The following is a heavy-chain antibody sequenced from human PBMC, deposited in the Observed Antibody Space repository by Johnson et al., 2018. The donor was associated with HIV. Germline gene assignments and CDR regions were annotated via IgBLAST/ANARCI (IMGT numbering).Heavy chain of an antibody. CDR1: GFTFSSYG. D-gene: IGHD5-24*01. V-gene: IGHV3-30*03. J-gene: IGHJ3*02. CDR3: ATPQDGYSAFDI. CDR2: ISYDGSNK. Sequence: VQLVESGGGVVQPGRSLRLSCAASGFTFSSYGMHWVRQAPGKGLEWVAVISYDGSNKYYADSVKGRFTISRDNSKNTLYLQMNSLRAEDTAVYYCATPQDGYSAFDIWGQGTMVTVSS.